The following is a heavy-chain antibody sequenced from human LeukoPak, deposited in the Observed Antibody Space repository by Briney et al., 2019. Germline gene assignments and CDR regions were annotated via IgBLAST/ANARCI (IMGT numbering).Heavy chain of an antibody. CDR2: INPNSGGT. J-gene: IGHJ3*02. CDR1: GYTFTGYY. V-gene: IGHV1-2*02. D-gene: IGHD3-22*01. Sequence: ASGKVSCKASGYTFTGYYMHWVRQAPGQGLEWMGWINPNSGGTNYAQKFQGRVTMTRDTSISTAYMELSRLRSGDTALYYCARAGVWDYSDTSGYHNGAFDIWGQGTMVTVSS. CDR3: ARAGVWDYSDTSGYHNGAFDI.